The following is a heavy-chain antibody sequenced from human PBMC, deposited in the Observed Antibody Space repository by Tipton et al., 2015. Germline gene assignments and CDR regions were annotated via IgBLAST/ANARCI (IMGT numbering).Heavy chain of an antibody. Sequence: LRLSCTVSDGSISAYYWSWIRQPPGKGLEWIGFIYYSGTSIYSPSLEGRVTMSVDTAKKQFSLELSSETAADTAVYYCARGRSTLYSDSAGADYWVPGTLVTVSS. V-gene: IGHV4-59*01. J-gene: IGHJ4*02. CDR3: ARGRSTLYSDSAGADY. D-gene: IGHD4-11*01. CDR2: IYYSGTS. CDR1: DGSISAYY.